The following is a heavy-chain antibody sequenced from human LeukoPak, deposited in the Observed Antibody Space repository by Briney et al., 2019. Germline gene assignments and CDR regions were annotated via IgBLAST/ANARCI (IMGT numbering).Heavy chain of an antibody. V-gene: IGHV4-39*01. D-gene: IGHD3/OR15-3a*01. CDR2: ITDDGST. CDR1: GGYISSSIYY. CDR3: AMYRGLTMFDY. Sequence: SETLSLTCIVSGGYISSSIYYWGWIRQPPGKGLEWIGSITDDGSTSYNPSLKSRVTISVDTSKNQFSLKLSSVTAADTAVYYCAMYRGLTMFDYWGQGTLVTVSS. J-gene: IGHJ4*02.